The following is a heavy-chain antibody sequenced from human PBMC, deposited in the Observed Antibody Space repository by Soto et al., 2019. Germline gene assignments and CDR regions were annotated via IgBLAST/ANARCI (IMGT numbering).Heavy chain of an antibody. D-gene: IGHD5-18*01. V-gene: IGHV5-10-1*01. CDR3: ARHDGIVDTAMVSYYYYGMDV. CDR1: GYSFTSYW. Sequence: GESLKISCKGSGYSFTSYWISWVRQMPGKSLEWMGRIDPSDSYTNYSPSFQGHVTISADKSISTAYLQWSSLKASDTAMYYCARHDGIVDTAMVSYYYYGMDVWGQGTTVTVSS. J-gene: IGHJ6*02. CDR2: IDPSDSYT.